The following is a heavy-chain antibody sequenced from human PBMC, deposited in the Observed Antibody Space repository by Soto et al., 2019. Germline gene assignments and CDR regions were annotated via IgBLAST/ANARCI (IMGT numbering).Heavy chain of an antibody. CDR2: ISYDGSNK. CDR3: AKGGIYDYIWGSYRYPVDY. D-gene: IGHD3-16*02. Sequence: VQLVESGGGVVQPGRSLRLSCAASGFTFSSYGMHWVRQAPGKGLEWVAVISYDGSNKYYADSVKGRFTISRDNSKNTLYLQMNSLIAEDTAVYYCAKGGIYDYIWGSYRYPVDYWGQGTVVRLL. V-gene: IGHV3-30*18. CDR1: GFTFSSYG. J-gene: IGHJ4*02.